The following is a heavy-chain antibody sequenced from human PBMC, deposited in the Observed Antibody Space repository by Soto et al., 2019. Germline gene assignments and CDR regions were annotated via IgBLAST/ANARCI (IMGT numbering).Heavy chain of an antibody. V-gene: IGHV1-3*01. CDR2: INAGNGNT. D-gene: IGHD6-19*01. J-gene: IGHJ5*02. CDR1: GYTFTNYA. Sequence: ASVKVSCKASGYTFTNYAMHWVRQAPGQRLEWMGWINAGNGNTKYSQKFQGRVTMTTDTSTSTAYMELRSLRSDDTAVYYCASEPVAGIWFDPCGQGALVTVPS. CDR3: ASEPVAGIWFDP.